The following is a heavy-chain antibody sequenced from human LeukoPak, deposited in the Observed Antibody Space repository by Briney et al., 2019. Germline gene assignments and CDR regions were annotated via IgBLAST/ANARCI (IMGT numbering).Heavy chain of an antibody. J-gene: IGHJ3*02. D-gene: IGHD1-26*01. V-gene: IGHV3-7*01. CDR3: ARAGRWELLGYDAFDI. CDR1: GFTFSSYW. Sequence: GGSLRPSCAASGFTFSSYWMSWVRQAPGKGLEWVANIKQDGSEKYYVDSVKGRFTISRDNAKNSLYLQMNGLRAEDTAVYYCARAGRWELLGYDAFDIWGQGTMVTVSS. CDR2: IKQDGSEK.